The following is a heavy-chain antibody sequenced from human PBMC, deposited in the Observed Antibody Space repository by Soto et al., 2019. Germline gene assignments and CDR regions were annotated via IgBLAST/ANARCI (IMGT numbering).Heavy chain of an antibody. CDR1: GGSISSYY. Sequence: SETLSLTCTVSGGSISSYYWSWIRQPPGKGLEWIGYIYYSGSTNYNPSLKSRVTMSVDTSKNQFSLKLSSVTAADTAVYYCASWAHSGYDWGRYYYYMAVWGKGTTVTVSS. CDR3: ASWAHSGYDWGRYYYYMAV. J-gene: IGHJ6*03. D-gene: IGHD5-12*01. CDR2: IYYSGST. V-gene: IGHV4-59*08.